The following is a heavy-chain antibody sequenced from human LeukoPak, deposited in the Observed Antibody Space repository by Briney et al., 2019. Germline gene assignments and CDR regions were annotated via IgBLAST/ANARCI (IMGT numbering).Heavy chain of an antibody. CDR2: ISGSGGST. CDR1: GFTFSSYA. V-gene: IGHV3-23*01. D-gene: IGHD1-26*01. Sequence: GGSLRLSCAASGFTFSSYAMSWVRQAPGKGLEWVSAISGSGGSTYYADSVKGRFTISRDNSKNTLYLQMNSLRAEDTAVYYCAKGLLGWELLCFDYWGQGTLVTVSP. CDR3: AKGLLGWELLCFDY. J-gene: IGHJ4*02.